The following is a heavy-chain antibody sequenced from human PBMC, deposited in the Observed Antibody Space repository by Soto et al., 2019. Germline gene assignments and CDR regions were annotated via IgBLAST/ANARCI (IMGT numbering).Heavy chain of an antibody. CDR3: ARDRAIPFASSSWYKPYNWFDP. CDR1: GDSVSSNSAA. V-gene: IGHV6-1*01. J-gene: IGHJ5*02. Sequence: SQTLSLTCAISGDSVSSNSAAWNWIRQSPSRGLEWLGRTYYRSKWYNDYAVSVKSRITINPDTSKNQFSLQLNSVTPEDTAAYYCARDRAIPFASSSWYKPYNWFDPWGQGTLVTVSS. D-gene: IGHD6-13*01. CDR2: TYYRSKWYN.